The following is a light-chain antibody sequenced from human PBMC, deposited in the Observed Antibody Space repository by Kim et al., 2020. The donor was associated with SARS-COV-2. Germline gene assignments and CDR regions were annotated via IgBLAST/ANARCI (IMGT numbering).Light chain of an antibody. CDR2: SNE. Sequence: GQRITIACSGGSARIESNIVSRNRKRPGTAPKFLIYSNEQRPSGVPDRFAGSESGTSVSLAISGLQSEDEAHYYCAAWDDIRNGPVFGGGTQLTVL. V-gene: IGLV1-44*01. CDR3: AAWDDIRNGPV. CDR1: SARIESNI. J-gene: IGLJ3*02.